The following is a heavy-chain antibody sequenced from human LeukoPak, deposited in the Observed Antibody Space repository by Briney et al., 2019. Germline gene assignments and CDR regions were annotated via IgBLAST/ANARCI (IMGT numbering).Heavy chain of an antibody. Sequence: SETLSLTCAVSGGSIRSTNWWRWVRQPPGKGLEWIGEVHLNGATNYNPSVEGRVTMSIDKSKNHLSLEVISVTAADTAMYYCTRESGAFSPFGFWGQGTLVTVSS. CDR2: VHLNGAT. D-gene: IGHD1-26*01. CDR3: TRESGAFSPFGF. CDR1: GGSIRSTNW. J-gene: IGHJ4*02. V-gene: IGHV4-4*02.